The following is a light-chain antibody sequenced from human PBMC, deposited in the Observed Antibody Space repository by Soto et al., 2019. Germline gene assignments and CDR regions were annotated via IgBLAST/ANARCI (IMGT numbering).Light chain of an antibody. CDR1: QSLSSN. Sequence: EFVLTQSPGTLSLSPGERATLSCRASQSLSSNLAWYQQRPGQAPRLLIYGASIRATDIPARFIGSGSGTEFTLTISSLQSEDFAVYYCQQYINWPRTFGQGTKVDIK. V-gene: IGKV3-15*01. J-gene: IGKJ1*01. CDR3: QQYINWPRT. CDR2: GAS.